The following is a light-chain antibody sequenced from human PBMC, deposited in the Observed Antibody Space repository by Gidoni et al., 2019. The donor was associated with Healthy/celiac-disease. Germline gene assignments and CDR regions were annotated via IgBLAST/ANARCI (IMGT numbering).Light chain of an antibody. CDR3: SSYTSSSTLVV. J-gene: IGLJ3*02. CDR1: SSDVGGYNY. Sequence: QSALPHPASVSGSPGQSITISCTGHSSDVGGYNYVSWYQQHPGKAPKLMIYDVSNRPSGVSNRFSGSKSGNTASLTISGLQAEDEADYYCSSYTSSSTLVVFGGGTKLTV. V-gene: IGLV2-14*03. CDR2: DVS.